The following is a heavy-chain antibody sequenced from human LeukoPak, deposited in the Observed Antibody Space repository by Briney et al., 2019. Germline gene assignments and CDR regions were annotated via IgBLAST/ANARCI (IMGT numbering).Heavy chain of an antibody. CDR3: AKPLIKYGNYFDY. J-gene: IGHJ4*02. V-gene: IGHV3-23*01. CDR2: ISGSGGST. CDR1: GFTFSSYP. D-gene: IGHD3-16*01. Sequence: PGGSLRLSCAASGFTFSSYPMSWVRKAPGKGLEWVSAISGSGGSTYYADSVKGRFTISRDNSKNTLYLQMNSLRAEDTAVYYCAKPLIKYGNYFDYWGQGTLVTVSS.